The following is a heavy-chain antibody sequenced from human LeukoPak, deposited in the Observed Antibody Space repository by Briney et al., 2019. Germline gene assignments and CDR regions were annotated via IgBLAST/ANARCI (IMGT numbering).Heavy chain of an antibody. D-gene: IGHD5-24*01. J-gene: IGHJ5*02. CDR1: GFSFSNYW. V-gene: IGHV3-7*01. CDR3: VSQQLAPP. Sequence: PGGSLRLSCAAPGFSFSNYWMSWVRQAPGKGLEWVANIKEDGSIEDYVDSVKGRFTVSRDNAKNSLYLQMNSLRVEDTAVYYCVSQQLAPPWGQGALVTVSS. CDR2: IKEDGSIE.